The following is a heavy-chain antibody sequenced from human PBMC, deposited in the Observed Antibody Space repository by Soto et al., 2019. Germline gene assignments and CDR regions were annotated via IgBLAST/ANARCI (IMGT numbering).Heavy chain of an antibody. CDR2: INAGNGNT. D-gene: IGHD6-13*01. CDR3: ARVHSSSWYLYGMDV. J-gene: IGHJ6*02. CDR1: GYTFTSYA. V-gene: IGHV1-3*01. Sequence: ASVKVSCKASGYTFTSYAMHWVRQAPGQRLEWMGWINAGNGNTKYSQKFQGRVTITRDTSASTAYMELSSLRSEDTAVYYCARVHSSSWYLYGMDVWGQGTTVT.